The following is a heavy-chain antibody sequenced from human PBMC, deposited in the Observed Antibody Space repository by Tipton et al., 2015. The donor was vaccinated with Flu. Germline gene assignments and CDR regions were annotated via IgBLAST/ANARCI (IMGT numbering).Heavy chain of an antibody. J-gene: IGHJ4*02. CDR1: GFTFNNYV. CDR3: ARDYTYCSNWDAVQCFYL. CDR2: ISYDGSNK. Sequence: SLRLSCAASGFTFNNYVMYWVRQAPGKGLEWVAVISYDGSNKYYTDSVKGRFTSSRDNSKNTLYLQMSSLRPEDTAVYYCARDYTYCSNWDAVQCFYLWGQGTLVTVSS. V-gene: IGHV3-30-3*01. D-gene: IGHD2-8*01.